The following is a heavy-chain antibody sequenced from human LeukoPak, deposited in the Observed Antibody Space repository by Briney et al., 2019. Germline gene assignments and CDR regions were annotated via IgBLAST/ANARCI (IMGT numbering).Heavy chain of an antibody. V-gene: IGHV3-66*02. CDR3: ARELLGFVDY. Sequence: GGSLRLSCAASGFTVSSNYMSWVRQAPGKGLEWVSVIYSGGSTYYADSVKGRFTISRDNSKNTLYLQMNSLRAEDTAVCYCARELLGFVDYWGQGTLVTVSS. J-gene: IGHJ4*02. CDR2: IYSGGST. CDR1: GFTVSSNY. D-gene: IGHD1-26*01.